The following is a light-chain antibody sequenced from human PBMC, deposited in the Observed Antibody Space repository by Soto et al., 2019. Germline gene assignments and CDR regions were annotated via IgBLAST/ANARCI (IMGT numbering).Light chain of an antibody. CDR2: NTN. CDR1: SGSVSASFY. CDR3: ALYMTKAIWM. V-gene: IGLV8-61*01. Sequence: QTVVTQEPSFSVSPGGTVTLTCGLTSGSVSASFYPSWFQQTPGQAPRTLIYNTNVRSSGVPDRFSGSILGNKAALTITGAEADDASDYYCALYMTKAIWMFGGGTKVTVL. J-gene: IGLJ3*02.